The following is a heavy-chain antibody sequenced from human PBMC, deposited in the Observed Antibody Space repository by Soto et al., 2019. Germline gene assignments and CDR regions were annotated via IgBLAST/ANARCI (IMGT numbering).Heavy chain of an antibody. J-gene: IGHJ4*02. D-gene: IGHD2-21*01. CDR1: GRSISSYY. CDR2: IYYSGST. Sequence: SETLSLTCTVSGRSISSYYWSWIRQPPGKGLEWIGYIYYSGSTNYNPSLKSRVTISVDTSKNQFSLKLSSVTAADTAVYYCGRSTYIPFIPNWGQGTPVTVSS. CDR3: GRSTYIPFIPN. V-gene: IGHV4-59*01.